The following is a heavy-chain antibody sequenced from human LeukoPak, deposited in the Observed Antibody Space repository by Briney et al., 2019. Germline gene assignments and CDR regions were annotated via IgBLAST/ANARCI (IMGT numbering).Heavy chain of an antibody. V-gene: IGHV3-23*01. CDR3: ASLQWLVYYYYYYMDV. CDR2: IIGSGGST. J-gene: IGHJ6*03. Sequence: GGSLRLSCAASGFTFSSYGMSWVRQAPRKRLEWVSAIIGSGGSTYYAAYVKGRFTISRDNSKNTLYLQMNSLRAEDMAVYYCASLQWLVYYYYYYMDVWGKGTTVTISS. D-gene: IGHD6-19*01. CDR1: GFTFSSYG.